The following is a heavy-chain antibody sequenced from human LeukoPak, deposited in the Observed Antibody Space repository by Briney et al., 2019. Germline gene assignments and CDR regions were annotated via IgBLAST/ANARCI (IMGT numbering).Heavy chain of an antibody. Sequence: GGSLRLSCAASGFTFSNYGMHWVRQAPGKGLEWVAIISYDGSKKYYVNSVKGRFTISRDNSKNTLYLQMNSLRAEDTAVFYCAKVTTISAAGSHFVYWGQGTLVTVSS. CDR3: AKVTTISAAGSHFVY. CDR1: GFTFSNYG. J-gene: IGHJ4*02. CDR2: ISYDGSKK. D-gene: IGHD6-13*01. V-gene: IGHV3-33*03.